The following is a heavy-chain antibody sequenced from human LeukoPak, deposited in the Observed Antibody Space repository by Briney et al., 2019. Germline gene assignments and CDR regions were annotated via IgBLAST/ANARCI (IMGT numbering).Heavy chain of an antibody. Sequence: GGSLRLSCAASGFTFDDYAMHWVRQAPGKGLEWVSGISWNSGSIGYADSVKGRFTISRDNAKNSLYLQMNSLRAEDTALYYCARSRLAVAAIFDYWGQGTLVTVSS. D-gene: IGHD6-19*01. J-gene: IGHJ4*02. CDR1: GFTFDDYA. CDR2: ISWNSGSI. CDR3: ARSRLAVAAIFDY. V-gene: IGHV3-9*01.